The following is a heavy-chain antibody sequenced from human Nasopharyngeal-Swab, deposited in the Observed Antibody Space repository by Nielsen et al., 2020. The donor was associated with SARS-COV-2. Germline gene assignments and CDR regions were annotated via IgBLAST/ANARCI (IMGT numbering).Heavy chain of an antibody. CDR1: GFTFSSYA. D-gene: IGHD2-15*01. J-gene: IGHJ4*02. CDR2: VSGSGGTT. Sequence: GESLKISCAASGFTFSSYAMTWIRQAPGKGLEWVSGVSGSGGTTKYADSVKGRFTISRDNSKNKLYLQMHSLRAEDTAVYYCAKDRYCSGGACYFNGFDYWGQGTLVTVSP. V-gene: IGHV3-23*01. CDR3: AKDRYCSGGACYFNGFDY.